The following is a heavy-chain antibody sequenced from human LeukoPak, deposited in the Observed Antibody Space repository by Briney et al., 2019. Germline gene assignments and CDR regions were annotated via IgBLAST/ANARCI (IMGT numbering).Heavy chain of an antibody. CDR1: GYTFTSYG. CDR3: AIARITMVRGGPAFDY. V-gene: IGHV1-18*01. Sequence: ASVKVSCKASGYTFTSYGISWVRQAPGQGLEWMGWISAYNGNTNYAQKLQGRVTMTTDTSTSTAYMELRSLRSDDTAVYYCAIARITMVRGGPAFDYWGQGTLVTVSS. CDR2: ISAYNGNT. J-gene: IGHJ4*02. D-gene: IGHD3-10*01.